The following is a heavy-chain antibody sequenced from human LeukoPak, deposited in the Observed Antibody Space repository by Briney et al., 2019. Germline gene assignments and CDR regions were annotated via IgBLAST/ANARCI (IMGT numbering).Heavy chain of an antibody. V-gene: IGHV3-21*01. Sequence: GGSLRLSCAASGFSFSTYTMNWVRQAPGKGLEWVSSIRTSGSYIFYADLVRGRFTIPRDNAKNSLYLQMNSLRAEDTAVYYCARDGDGETADFDFWGQGTLVTVSS. CDR2: IRTSGSYI. D-gene: IGHD3-10*01. J-gene: IGHJ4*02. CDR1: GFSFSTYT. CDR3: ARDGDGETADFDF.